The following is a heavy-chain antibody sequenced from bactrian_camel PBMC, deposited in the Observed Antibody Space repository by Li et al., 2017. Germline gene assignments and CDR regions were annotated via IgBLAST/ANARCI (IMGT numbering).Heavy chain of an antibody. V-gene: IGHV3S55*01. CDR1: GYTYRSYC. J-gene: IGHJ4*01. D-gene: IGHD3*01. CDR3: AGGQGHCMTAIQAPGAPDEYQY. CDR2: IESNGGA. Sequence: HVQLVESGGGSVQAGGSLTLSCAASGYTYRSYCMAWFRQAPGKEREGVAAIESNGGANYADSVKGRFTISKDNAKNVLYLQMNSLTPEDTAMYYCAGGQGHCMTAIQAPGAPDEYQYWGQGTQVTVS.